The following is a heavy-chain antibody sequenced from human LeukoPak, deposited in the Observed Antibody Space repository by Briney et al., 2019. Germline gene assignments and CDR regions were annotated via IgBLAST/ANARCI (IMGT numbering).Heavy chain of an antibody. CDR3: AKDFGDFFPPLFDS. CDR2: SRSKTNRYTT. CDR1: GFTFSDHY. Sequence: PGGSLRLSCAASGFTFSDHYLDWVRQAPGKGLEWVGRSRSKTNRYTTQYAASVKGRFTISRDDSKNSLYLQMNSLRAEDTAVYYCAKDFGDFFPPLFDSWGHGTLVTVSS. D-gene: IGHD4-17*01. J-gene: IGHJ4*01. V-gene: IGHV3-72*01.